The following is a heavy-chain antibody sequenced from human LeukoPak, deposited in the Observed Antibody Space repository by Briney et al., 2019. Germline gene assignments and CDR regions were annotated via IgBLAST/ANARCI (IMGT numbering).Heavy chain of an antibody. CDR3: ARGKLDYYYGMDV. Sequence: PGRSLRLSCAASGFTFSSYGMHWVRQAPGKGLEWVAVIWYDGSNKYYADSVKGRFTISRDNSKNTLYLQMNSLRAEDTAVYYCARGKLDYYYGMDVWGQGTTVTVSS. CDR1: GFTFSSYG. CDR2: IWYDGSNK. V-gene: IGHV3-33*01. D-gene: IGHD1-26*01. J-gene: IGHJ6*02.